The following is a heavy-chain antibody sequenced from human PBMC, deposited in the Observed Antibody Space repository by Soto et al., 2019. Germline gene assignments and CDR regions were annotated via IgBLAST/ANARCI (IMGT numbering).Heavy chain of an antibody. V-gene: IGHV3-30*18. Sequence: QVQLVESGGGVVQPGRSLRLSCAASGFAFSSHGMHWVRQAPGKGLEWAAVISYDGSTKYYADSVKGRFTISRDNSNNTLYLQMSSLRVEDTAVYYCAKDCSTGGNCFIIDHWGQGILVNVSS. D-gene: IGHD2-8*02. J-gene: IGHJ4*02. CDR2: ISYDGSTK. CDR3: AKDCSTGGNCFIIDH. CDR1: GFAFSSHG.